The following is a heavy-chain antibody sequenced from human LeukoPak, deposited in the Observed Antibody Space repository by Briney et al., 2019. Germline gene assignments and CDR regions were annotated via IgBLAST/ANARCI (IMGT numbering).Heavy chain of an antibody. Sequence: GGSLRLSCAASGFTFDYYGMSWVRQAPGKGLEWVSAIGTGSSSTYYADSVKGRFTISRDNSKNTVYLQMTNLRAEDTALYYCAKRTYCGSDCYFDFWGQGALVTVSS. J-gene: IGHJ4*02. V-gene: IGHV3-23*01. CDR1: GFTFDYYG. CDR2: IGTGSSST. CDR3: AKRTYCGSDCYFDF. D-gene: IGHD2-21*02.